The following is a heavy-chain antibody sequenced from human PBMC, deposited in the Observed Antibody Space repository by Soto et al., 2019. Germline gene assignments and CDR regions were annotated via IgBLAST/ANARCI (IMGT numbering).Heavy chain of an antibody. V-gene: IGHV3-23*01. CDR2: ISGSGGST. Sequence: GGSQRLSCAASGFTFSSYAMSWVRQAPGKGLEWVSAISGSGGSTYYADSVKGRFTISRDNSKNTLYLQMNSLRAEDTAVYYCAKFLGGYDSALDYWGQGTLVTVSS. CDR3: AKFLGGYDSALDY. CDR1: GFTFSSYA. J-gene: IGHJ4*02. D-gene: IGHD5-12*01.